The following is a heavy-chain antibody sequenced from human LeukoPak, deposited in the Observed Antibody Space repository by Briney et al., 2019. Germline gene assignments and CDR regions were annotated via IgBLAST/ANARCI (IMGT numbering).Heavy chain of an antibody. D-gene: IGHD1-26*01. CDR3: AKDPRGVGVIDY. J-gene: IGHJ4*02. CDR1: GFTFSSYA. CDR2: ISGSGGST. Sequence: GGSLRLSCAASGFTFSSYAMSWVRQAPGKGLEWVSAISGSGGSTYYADSVKGRFTISRDDSKNTLYLQMNSLRAEDTAVYYCAKDPRGVGVIDYWGQGTLVTVSS. V-gene: IGHV3-23*01.